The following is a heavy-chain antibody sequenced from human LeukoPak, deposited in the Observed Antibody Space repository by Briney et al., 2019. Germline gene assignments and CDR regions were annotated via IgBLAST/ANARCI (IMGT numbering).Heavy chain of an antibody. J-gene: IGHJ5*02. CDR3: AKTEQQLVEYNWFDP. CDR1: GFTFSSYA. CDR2: ISGSGGST. V-gene: IGHV3-23*01. Sequence: PGGSLRLSCAASGFTFSSYAMSWVRQAPGKGLEWVSAISGSGGSTYYADSVKGRFTISRDNSKNTLYLQMNGLRAEDTAVYYCAKTEQQLVEYNWFDPWGQGTLVTVSS. D-gene: IGHD6-13*01.